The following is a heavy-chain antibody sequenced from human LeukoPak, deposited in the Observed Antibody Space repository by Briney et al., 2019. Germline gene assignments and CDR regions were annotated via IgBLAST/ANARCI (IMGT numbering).Heavy chain of an antibody. CDR2: ISSSSSTI. D-gene: IGHD3-3*01. V-gene: IGHV3-48*01. Sequence: GGSLRLSCAASGFTFSSYSMNWVRQAPGKGLEWVSYISSSSSTIYYADSVKGRFTFSRDNAKNSLYLQMNSLRAEDTAVYYCARDSSSYDFWSGYYTWPKGDAFDIWGPGTMVTVSS. J-gene: IGHJ3*02. CDR3: ARDSSSYDFWSGYYTWPKGDAFDI. CDR1: GFTFSSYS.